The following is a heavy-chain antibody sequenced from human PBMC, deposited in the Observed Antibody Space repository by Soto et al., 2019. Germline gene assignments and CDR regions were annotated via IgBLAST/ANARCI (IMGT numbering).Heavy chain of an antibody. CDR2: INSDGNST. V-gene: IGHV3-74*01. J-gene: IGHJ4*02. Sequence: EVPLVESGGGLVQPGGPLSLSCAASGFTFSPFGMHGVRQFPGKGPVWVSRINSDGNSTSYADSVKGRFTISRDNAKNTLYLQMNSLRAEDTAVYYCARGSNHFDYWGQGTLVTVSS. D-gene: IGHD4-4*01. CDR1: GFTFSPFG. CDR3: ARGSNHFDY.